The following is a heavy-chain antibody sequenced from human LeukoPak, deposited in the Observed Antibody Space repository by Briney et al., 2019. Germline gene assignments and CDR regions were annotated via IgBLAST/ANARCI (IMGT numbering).Heavy chain of an antibody. J-gene: IGHJ5*02. CDR2: IYYSGST. D-gene: IGHD2-2*01. Sequence: SQTLSLTCTVSGASISSGDYYWSWIRQPPGKGLEWIGSIYYSGSTFHYNPSLKSRVAISIDTSKNQFSLSLSSVTAADTAVDYCASTNCSRASFFGANWFAPWGQGTLVTVSS. CDR3: ASTNCSRASFFGANWFAP. V-gene: IGHV4-30-4*08. CDR1: GASISSGDYY.